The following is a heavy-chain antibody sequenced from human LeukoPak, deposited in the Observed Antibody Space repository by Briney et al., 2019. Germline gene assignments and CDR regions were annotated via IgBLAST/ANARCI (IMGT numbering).Heavy chain of an antibody. CDR3: ARALAGGDYVSPDY. CDR1: GYTLTELS. Sequence: ASVKVSCKVSGYTLTELSMHWVRQAPGKGLEWMGGFDPEDGETIYAQKFQGRVTMTEDTSTDTAYMELSSLRSDDTALYYCARALAGGDYVSPDYWGQGTLVTVSS. V-gene: IGHV1-24*01. J-gene: IGHJ4*02. CDR2: FDPEDGET. D-gene: IGHD4-17*01.